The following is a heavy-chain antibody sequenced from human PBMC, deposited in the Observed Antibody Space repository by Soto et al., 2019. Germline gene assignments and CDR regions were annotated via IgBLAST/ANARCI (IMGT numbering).Heavy chain of an antibody. CDR2: IIPIFDTA. CDR1: GGTFSSYA. V-gene: IGHV1-69*13. Sequence: SVKVSCKTSGGTFSSYAISWVRQAPGQGLEWMGGIIPIFDTANYAQKFQGRVTITADESTSTAYMELSSLRSDDTAVYYCARTNYYYDSSGPFDYWGQGTLVTVSS. J-gene: IGHJ4*02. CDR3: ARTNYYYDSSGPFDY. D-gene: IGHD3-22*01.